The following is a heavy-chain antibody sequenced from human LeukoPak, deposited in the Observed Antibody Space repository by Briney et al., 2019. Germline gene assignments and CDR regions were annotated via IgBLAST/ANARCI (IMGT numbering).Heavy chain of an antibody. CDR3: SKTELRSHRAPWGVDP. D-gene: IGHD3-16*01. J-gene: IGHJ5*02. CDR1: GDSVSSNSVA. Sequence: SQTLSLTCAISGDSVSSNSVAWNWIRQSPSRGLEWLGRTYYRSKWYNDFAASVKSRITINPDPSKNQFSLQPNSVAPEDTAFYYWSKTELRSHRAPWGVDPLGQGTLVTVSS. V-gene: IGHV6-1*01. CDR2: TYYRSKWYN.